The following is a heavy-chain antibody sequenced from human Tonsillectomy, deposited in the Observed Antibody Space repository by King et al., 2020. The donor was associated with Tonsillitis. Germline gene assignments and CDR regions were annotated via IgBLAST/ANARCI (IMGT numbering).Heavy chain of an antibody. J-gene: IGHJ5*01. CDR3: AGLNLPPYCSSTSCYLDWFDS. D-gene: IGHD2-2*01. CDR1: GGSISSSSYY. Sequence: QLQESGPGLVKPSETLSLTCTVSGGSISSSSYYWGWIRQPPGKGLEWIGSIYYSGNTYYNPSLKSRVTISVDTSKNQFSLKLSSVTAADTAVYYCAGLNLPPYCSSTSCYLDWFDSWGQGTLVTVSS. V-gene: IGHV4-39*07. CDR2: IYYSGNT.